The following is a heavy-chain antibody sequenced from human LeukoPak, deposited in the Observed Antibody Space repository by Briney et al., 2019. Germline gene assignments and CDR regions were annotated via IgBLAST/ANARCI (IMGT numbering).Heavy chain of an antibody. D-gene: IGHD3-22*01. CDR2: ISAYNGNT. J-gene: IGHJ4*02. V-gene: IGHV1-18*01. CDR3: ARDGKNTYYYDSSGYELDY. CDR1: GYTFTSYG. Sequence: GASVKVSCKASGYTFTSYGISWVRQAPGQGLEWMGWISAYNGNTNYAQKLQGRVTMTTDTSTSTAYMELRSLRSDDTAVYYCARDGKNTYYYDSSGYELDYWGQGTLVTVSS.